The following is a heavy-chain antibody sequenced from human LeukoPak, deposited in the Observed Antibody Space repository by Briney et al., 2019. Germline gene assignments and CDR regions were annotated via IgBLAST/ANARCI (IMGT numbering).Heavy chain of an antibody. Sequence: SQTLSLTCAISGYSVSSNSAAWNWIRQSPSRGLEWLGRTYYRSKWYNDYAVSVKSRITIDPDTSKNQFSLQLNSVTPEDTAVYYCAREGTHDTYYYDSSGPEAGWFDPWGQGTLVTVSS. CDR2: TYYRSKWYN. CDR3: AREGTHDTYYYDSSGPEAGWFDP. V-gene: IGHV6-1*01. D-gene: IGHD3-22*01. CDR1: GYSVSSNSAA. J-gene: IGHJ5*02.